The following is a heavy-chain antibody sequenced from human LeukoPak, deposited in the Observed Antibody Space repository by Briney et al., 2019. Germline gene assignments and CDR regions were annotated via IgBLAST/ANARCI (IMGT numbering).Heavy chain of an antibody. V-gene: IGHV3-23*01. D-gene: IGHD5-18*01. CDR1: GFTFSSYA. CDR3: AKGLPAIGDYFDF. J-gene: IGHJ4*02. CDR2: ISGTGSST. Sequence: GGSLRLSCAASGFTFSSYAMNWVRQAPGKGLEWVSVISGTGSSTYYADSVKGRFTISRDNSKNTLYLQMHSLRAEDTAVYYCAKGLPAIGDYFDFWGLGTLVTVSS.